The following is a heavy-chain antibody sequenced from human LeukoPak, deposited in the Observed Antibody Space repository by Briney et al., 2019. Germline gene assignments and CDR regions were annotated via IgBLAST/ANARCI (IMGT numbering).Heavy chain of an antibody. J-gene: IGHJ4*02. CDR1: GYTFTGYY. CDR2: INPNSGGT. Sequence: ASVKVSCKASGYTFTGYYMHWVRQAPGQGLEWMGWINPNSGGTNYAQKFQGRVTMTRDTSISTAYMELSRLRSDDTAVYYCARDMSPIVVEPLPLFDYWGQGTLVTVSS. CDR3: ARDMSPIVVEPLPLFDY. D-gene: IGHD3-22*01. V-gene: IGHV1-2*02.